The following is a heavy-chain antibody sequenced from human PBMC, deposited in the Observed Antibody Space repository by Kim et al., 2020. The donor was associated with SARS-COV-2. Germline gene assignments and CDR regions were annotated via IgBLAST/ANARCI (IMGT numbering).Heavy chain of an antibody. V-gene: IGHV3-30*18. Sequence: GGSLRLSCVASGFTFSSYGMHWVRQASGKGLEWVAVISYDGSNKYYADSVKGRFTISRDNSKNTLYLQMNSLRAEDTAVDYCAKNPYSGSYCPDYWGQGT. J-gene: IGHJ4*02. CDR2: ISYDGSNK. CDR1: GFTFSSYG. D-gene: IGHD1-26*01. CDR3: AKNPYSGSYCPDY.